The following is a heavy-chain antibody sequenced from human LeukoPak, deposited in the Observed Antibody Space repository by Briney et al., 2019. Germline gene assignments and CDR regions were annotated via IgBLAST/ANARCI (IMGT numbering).Heavy chain of an antibody. CDR1: GFTFSSYS. CDR2: ISSSSSYI. J-gene: IGHJ4*02. D-gene: IGHD1-26*01. CDR3: ARDGRYRPFDY. V-gene: IGHV3-21*01. Sequence: GSLRLSCAASGFTFSSYSMNWVRQAPGTGLEWVSFISSSSSYIYYADSVKGRFTISRDNAKNSLYLQMNSLRAEDTAVYYCARDGRYRPFDYWGQGTLVTVSS.